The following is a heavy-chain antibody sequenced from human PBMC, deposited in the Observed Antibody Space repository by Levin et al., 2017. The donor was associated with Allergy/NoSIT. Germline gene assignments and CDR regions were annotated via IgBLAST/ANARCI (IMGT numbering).Heavy chain of an antibody. D-gene: IGHD3-10*01. Sequence: AGGSLRLSCAASGFTFDDYAMHWVRQAPGKGLEWVSLVSWDGGSAYYADSVKGRFTISRDNNNNSLYLQMHTLRTDDTALYYCAKDKLSHAPSGIDYWGQGILVTVSS. CDR3: AKDKLSHAPSGIDY. V-gene: IGHV3-43D*03. J-gene: IGHJ4*02. CDR2: VSWDGGSA. CDR1: GFTFDDYA.